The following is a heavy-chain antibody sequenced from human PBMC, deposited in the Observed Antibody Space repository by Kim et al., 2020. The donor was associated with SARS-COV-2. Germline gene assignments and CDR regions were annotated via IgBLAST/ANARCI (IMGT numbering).Heavy chain of an antibody. CDR3: ARDTTSGSYSYYGMDV. V-gene: IGHV3-11*05. Sequence: SVKGRITLSRNKAKNSLSLQMNSLRAEETAVYYCARDTTSGSYSYYGMDVWGQGTTVTVSS. D-gene: IGHD3-16*02. J-gene: IGHJ6*01.